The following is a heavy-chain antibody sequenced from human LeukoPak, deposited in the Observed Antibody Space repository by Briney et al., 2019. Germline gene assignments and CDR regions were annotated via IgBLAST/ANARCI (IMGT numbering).Heavy chain of an antibody. D-gene: IGHD3-10*01. V-gene: IGHV1-18*01. CDR1: GYTFTSYG. J-gene: IGHJ4*02. CDR2: ISAYNGNT. CDR3: ARGVLWFGELPIDY. Sequence: ASVKVSCKASGYTFTSYGISWVRQAPGQGLEWMGWISAYNGNTNYVQKLQGRVTMTTDTSTSTAYMELRSLRSDDTAVYYCARGVLWFGELPIDYWGQGTLVTVSS.